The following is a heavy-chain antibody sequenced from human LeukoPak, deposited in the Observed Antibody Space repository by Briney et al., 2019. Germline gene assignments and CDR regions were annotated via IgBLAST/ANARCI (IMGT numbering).Heavy chain of an antibody. CDR1: GGSISSYY. J-gene: IGHJ6*03. CDR3: ARAVLDYDFWSGYPNPYYYYMDV. Sequence: SETLSLTCTVSGGSISSYYWSWIRQPAGKGLEWIGRIYTSGSTNYNPSLKSRVTMSVDTSKNQFSLKLSSVPAADTAVYYCARAVLDYDFWSGYPNPYYYYMDVWGKGTTVTVSS. D-gene: IGHD3-3*01. V-gene: IGHV4-4*07. CDR2: IYTSGST.